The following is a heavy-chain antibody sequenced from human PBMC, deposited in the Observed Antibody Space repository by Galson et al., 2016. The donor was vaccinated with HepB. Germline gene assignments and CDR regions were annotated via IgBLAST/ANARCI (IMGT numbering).Heavy chain of an antibody. V-gene: IGHV3-30*18. CDR2: TSYDESDK. D-gene: IGHD3-10*01. J-gene: IGHJ4*02. CDR3: AKDQYSSGMEHFDS. Sequence: SLRLSCAASGFTFSNYGMHWVRQAPGKGLEWVGVTSYDESDKYYRDSVKGRFTISRDNSKNTLYLQMNSLTAEDTAVYYCAKDQYSSGMEHFDSWGQGTLVIVSS. CDR1: GFTFSNYG.